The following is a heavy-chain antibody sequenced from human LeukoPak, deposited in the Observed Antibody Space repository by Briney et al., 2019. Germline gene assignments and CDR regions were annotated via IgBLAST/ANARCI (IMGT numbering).Heavy chain of an antibody. CDR3: ASDYYYDSSGYDAFDI. D-gene: IGHD3-22*01. Sequence: PSETLSLTCAVYGGSFSGYYWSWIRQPPGKGLEWIGEINHSGSTNYNPSLKSRVTISVDTSKNQFSLKMRSMTAADTAVYYCASDYYYDSSGYDAFDIWGQGTMVTVSS. CDR1: GGSFSGYY. CDR2: INHSGST. J-gene: IGHJ3*02. V-gene: IGHV4-34*01.